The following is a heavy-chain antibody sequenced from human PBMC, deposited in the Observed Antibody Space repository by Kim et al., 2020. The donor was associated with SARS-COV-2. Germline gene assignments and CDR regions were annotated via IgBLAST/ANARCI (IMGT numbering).Heavy chain of an antibody. CDR2: INHSGST. D-gene: IGHD6-6*01. V-gene: IGHV4-34*01. Sequence: SETLSLTCAVYGGSFSGYYWSWIRQPPGKGLEWIGEINHSGSTNYNPSLKSRVTISVDTSKNQFSLKLSSVTAADTAVYYCARGRGYSSSSIGGWFDPWGQGTLVTVSS. CDR1: GGSFSGYY. J-gene: IGHJ5*02. CDR3: ARGRGYSSSSIGGWFDP.